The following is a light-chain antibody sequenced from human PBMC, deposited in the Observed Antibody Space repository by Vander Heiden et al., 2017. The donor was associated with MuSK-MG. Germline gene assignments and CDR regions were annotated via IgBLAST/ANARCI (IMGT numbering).Light chain of an antibody. Sequence: DRVTITCRASQSISSYLSWYQQKPGKAPKLLIYAASSLQSGVPSRFSGSGSGTDFTLTISSLQPEDFATYYCQQSYSTPRDTFGGGTKVEIK. V-gene: IGKV1-39*01. CDR2: AAS. CDR1: QSISSY. CDR3: QQSYSTPRDT. J-gene: IGKJ4*01.